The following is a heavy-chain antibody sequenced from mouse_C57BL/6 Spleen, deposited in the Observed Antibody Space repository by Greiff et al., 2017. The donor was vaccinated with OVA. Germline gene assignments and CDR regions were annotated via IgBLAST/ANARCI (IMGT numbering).Heavy chain of an antibody. D-gene: IGHD1-1*01. CDR2: ISSGSSTI. Sequence: EVKVEESGGGLVKPGGSLKLSCAASGFTFSDYGMHWVRQAPEKGLEWVAYISSGSSTIYYADTVKGRFTISRDNAKNTLFLQMTSLRSEDTAMYYCAGVYYGSSYVAWFAYWGQGTLVTVSA. V-gene: IGHV5-17*01. CDR3: AGVYYGSSYVAWFAY. J-gene: IGHJ3*01. CDR1: GFTFSDYG.